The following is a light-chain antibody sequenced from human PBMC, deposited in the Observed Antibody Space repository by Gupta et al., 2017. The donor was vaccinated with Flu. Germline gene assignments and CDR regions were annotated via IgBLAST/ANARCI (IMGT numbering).Light chain of an antibody. Sequence: QSPIPQPASVSGSAGQSTTISCTGTSNEVVGYHYDSWYQQPPAKAPELLIYEVTNPPSEVSHGYSGSKYGNTASLTISCLQDDEEADDYCCSYTFSNTVVFGGGTKLTVL. CDR1: SNEVVGYHY. CDR3: CSYTFSNTVV. V-gene: IGLV2-14*01. J-gene: IGLJ2*01. CDR2: EVT.